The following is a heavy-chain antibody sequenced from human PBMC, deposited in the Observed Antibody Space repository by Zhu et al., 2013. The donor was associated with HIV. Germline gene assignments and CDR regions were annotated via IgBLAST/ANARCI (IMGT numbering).Heavy chain of an antibody. Sequence: QVQLVQSGADVKKPGASVKVSCKASGYTFTGYYIHWIRQAPGQGLEWMGWINPNSGGTNYAQKFQGRVTMTRDTSISTAYMELSRLRSDDTAVYYCARGFVGGYPYYFDYWGQGTLVTVSS. D-gene: IGHD3-22*01. CDR1: GYTFTGYY. V-gene: IGHV1-2*02. CDR3: ARGFVGGYPYYFDY. CDR2: INPNSGGT. J-gene: IGHJ4*02.